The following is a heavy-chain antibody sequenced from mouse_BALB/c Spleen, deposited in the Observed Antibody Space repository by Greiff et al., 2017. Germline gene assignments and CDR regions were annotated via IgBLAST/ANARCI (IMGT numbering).Heavy chain of an antibody. CDR2: ISSGGGST. Sequence: EVKLVESGGGLVKPGGSLKLSCAASGFAFSSYDMSWVRQTPEKRLEWVAYISSGGGSTYYPDTVKGRFTISRDNAKNTLYLQMSSLKSEDTAMYYCARRGCGSSIAMDYRGQGTPVTVSA. CDR3: ARRGCGSSIAMDY. J-gene: IGHJ4*01. V-gene: IGHV5-12-1*01. CDR1: GFAFSSYD. D-gene: IGHD1-3*01.